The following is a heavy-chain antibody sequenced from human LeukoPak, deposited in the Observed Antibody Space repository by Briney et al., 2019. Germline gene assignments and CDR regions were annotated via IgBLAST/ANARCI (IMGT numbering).Heavy chain of an antibody. CDR2: INPNSGGT. CDR1: GYTLTVYY. Sequence: ASVKVSCKASGYTLTVYYMHWVRQAPGQGLEWMGWINPNSGGTNYAQKFQGRVTMTRDTSISTAYMELSRLRSDDTAVYYCARSIVGATPIDYWGQGTLVTVSS. V-gene: IGHV1-2*02. D-gene: IGHD1-26*01. J-gene: IGHJ4*02. CDR3: ARSIVGATPIDY.